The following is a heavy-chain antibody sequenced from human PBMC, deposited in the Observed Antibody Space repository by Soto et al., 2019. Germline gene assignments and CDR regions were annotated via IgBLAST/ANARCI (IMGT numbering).Heavy chain of an antibody. D-gene: IGHD5-18*01. CDR2: IFSSGTT. CDR3: ARHSGYSYGFDY. Sequence: QLKLQESGPGLVKPSETLSLTCNVSGDSINTRSYYWGWIRQPPGKGLEWIANIFSSGTTYYNSSLKSRVTISTDTSKNHFSLDVRSVAAADTAVYFCARHSGYSYGFDYWGQGVLVTVSS. J-gene: IGHJ4*02. CDR1: GDSINTRSYY. V-gene: IGHV4-39*01.